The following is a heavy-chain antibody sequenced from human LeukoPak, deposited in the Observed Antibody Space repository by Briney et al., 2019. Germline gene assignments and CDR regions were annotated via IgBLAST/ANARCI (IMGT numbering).Heavy chain of an antibody. CDR1: GYTFTGYY. V-gene: IGHV1-2*02. Sequence: ASVKVSCKASGYTFTGYYMHWVRQAPGEGLEWMGWINPNSGGTNYEQKFQGRVTMTRDTSISTAYMELSRLRSDDTAVYYCARDGHDFWSQTYNWFDPWGQGTLVTVSS. CDR3: ARDGHDFWSQTYNWFDP. J-gene: IGHJ5*02. CDR2: INPNSGGT. D-gene: IGHD3-3*01.